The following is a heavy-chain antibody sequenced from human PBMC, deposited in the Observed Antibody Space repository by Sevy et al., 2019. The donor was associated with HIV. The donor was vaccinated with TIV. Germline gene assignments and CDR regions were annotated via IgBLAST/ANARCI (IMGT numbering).Heavy chain of an antibody. CDR2: ISGSGGSA. CDR3: AKGLRGTTTNNWFDP. CDR1: GFTFSNYA. D-gene: IGHD4-17*01. J-gene: IGHJ5*02. Sequence: GGSLRLSCAASGFTFSNYAMNWVRQAPGKGLEWDSTISGSGGSAYYADSVKGRFTISRDNSKNTLFLQMHSLRAEDTAVYYCAKGLRGTTTNNWFDPWGQGTLVTVSS. V-gene: IGHV3-23*01.